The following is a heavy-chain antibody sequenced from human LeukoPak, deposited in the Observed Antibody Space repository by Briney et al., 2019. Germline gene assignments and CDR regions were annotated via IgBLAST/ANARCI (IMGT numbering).Heavy chain of an antibody. CDR3: ARVAYGEKNALDV. CDR1: GFTFSTFA. D-gene: IGHD3-10*01. CDR2: ISSSSSYI. Sequence: PGGSLRLSCAASGFTFSTFAMHWVRLSPGKGLEWVSSISSSSSYIYYADSVKGRFTISRDNAKTSLYLQMNSLRAEDTAMYYCARVAYGEKNALDVWGQGTMVTVSS. J-gene: IGHJ3*01. V-gene: IGHV3-21*01.